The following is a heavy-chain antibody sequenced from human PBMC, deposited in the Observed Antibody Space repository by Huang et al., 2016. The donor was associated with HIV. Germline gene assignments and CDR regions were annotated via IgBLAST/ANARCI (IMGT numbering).Heavy chain of an antibody. D-gene: IGHD1-26*01. J-gene: IGHJ3*02. Sequence: EVQLAESGGGSVQPGGSLRLSCAGAGFSFSSYGRNWVRQAPGKGLEWVAYISKRSSNIYHADSVKGRFTISRDNVNNSLYLQMNSLRDEDTAVYYCAREWEIGAFDIWGRGTLVTVSS. CDR1: GFSFSSYG. CDR2: ISKRSSNI. V-gene: IGHV3-48*02. CDR3: AREWEIGAFDI.